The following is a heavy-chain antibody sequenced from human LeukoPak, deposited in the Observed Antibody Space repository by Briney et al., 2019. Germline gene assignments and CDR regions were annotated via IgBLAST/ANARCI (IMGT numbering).Heavy chain of an antibody. CDR2: ISAYNGNT. V-gene: IGHV1-18*01. D-gene: IGHD6-13*01. CDR3: ARDLEQLPTRDY. Sequence: ASVKVSCKASGCTFTSYGISWVRQAPGQGLEWMRWISAYNGNTNYAQKLQGRVTMTTDTSTSTAYMELRSLRSDDTAVYYCARDLEQLPTRDYWGQGTLVTVSS. CDR1: GCTFTSYG. J-gene: IGHJ4*02.